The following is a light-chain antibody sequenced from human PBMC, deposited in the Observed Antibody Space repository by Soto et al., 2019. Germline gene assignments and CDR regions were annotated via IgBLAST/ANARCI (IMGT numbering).Light chain of an antibody. Sequence: SALTQPACVSGSPGQSITSSCTGTSSDVGGYNYVSWYQQHPGKAPKLMIYEVSNRPSGVSNRFSGSTSGNTASLTISGLQAEDEADYYCSSYTSSSPYVFGTGTKVTV. CDR3: SSYTSSSPYV. CDR1: SSDVGGYNY. CDR2: EVS. J-gene: IGLJ1*01. V-gene: IGLV2-14*01.